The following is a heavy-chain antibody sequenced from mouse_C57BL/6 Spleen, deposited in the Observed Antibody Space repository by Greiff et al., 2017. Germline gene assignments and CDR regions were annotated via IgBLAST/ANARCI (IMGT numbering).Heavy chain of an antibody. D-gene: IGHD2-4*01. V-gene: IGHV1-22*01. CDR3: ARWGLRRYFDV. CDR1: GYTFTDYN. J-gene: IGHJ1*03. CDR2: INPNNGGT. Sequence: VQLQQSGPELVKPGASVKMSCKASGYTFTDYNMHWVKQSHGQSLEWIGYINPNNGGTSYNQKFKGKATLTVNKSSSTAYMELRSLTSEDSAVYYCARWGLRRYFDVWGTGTTVTVSS.